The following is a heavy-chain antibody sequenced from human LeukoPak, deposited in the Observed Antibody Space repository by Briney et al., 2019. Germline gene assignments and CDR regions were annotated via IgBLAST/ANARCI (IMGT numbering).Heavy chain of an antibody. Sequence: ASVKVSCKVSGYTLTELSMHWVRQAPGKGLEWVGGFDPEDGETVNAQKFQGRVTMTEDTSTDTDYMELSSLRSEDTAVYYCATLRIVGATTSLYYGMDVWGQGTTVTVSS. CDR2: FDPEDGET. J-gene: IGHJ6*02. D-gene: IGHD1-26*01. CDR3: ATLRIVGATTSLYYGMDV. V-gene: IGHV1-24*01. CDR1: GYTLTELS.